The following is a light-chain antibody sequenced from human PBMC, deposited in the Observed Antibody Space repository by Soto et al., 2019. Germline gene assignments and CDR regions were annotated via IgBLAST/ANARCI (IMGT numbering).Light chain of an antibody. CDR2: KAS. J-gene: IGKJ1*01. CDR1: QTISSW. Sequence: DIQMTQSPSTLSGSVGDRVTITCRASQTISSWLAWYQQKPGKALKLLTYKASTLKSGVPSRFSGSGSGTEFTLTISSLQPDDFATYYCQHYNSYSEAFGQGTKVELK. CDR3: QHYNSYSEA. V-gene: IGKV1-5*03.